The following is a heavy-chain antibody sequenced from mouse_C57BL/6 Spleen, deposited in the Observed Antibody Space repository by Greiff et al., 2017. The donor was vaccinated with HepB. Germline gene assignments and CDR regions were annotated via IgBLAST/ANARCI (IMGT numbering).Heavy chain of an antibody. V-gene: IGHV1-55*01. Sequence: QVQLQQPGAELVKPGASVKMSCKASGYTFTSYWITWVKQRPGQGLEWIGDIYPGSGSTNYNEKFKSKATLTVDTSSSTAYMQLSSLTSEDSAVYYCASAIVTTRGLYYYAMDYWGQGTSVTVSS. J-gene: IGHJ4*01. CDR3: ASAIVTTRGLYYYAMDY. CDR2: IYPGSGST. CDR1: GYTFTSYW. D-gene: IGHD2-5*01.